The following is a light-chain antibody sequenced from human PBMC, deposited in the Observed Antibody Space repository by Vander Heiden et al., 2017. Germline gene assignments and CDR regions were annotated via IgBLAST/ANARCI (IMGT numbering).Light chain of an antibody. CDR1: QSVLYISNNKNY. CDR2: WAS. V-gene: IGKV4-1*01. Sequence: DIVMTQSPDSQSVSLGERATINCKSSQSVLYISNNKNYLAWYQQRPGQPPKLLIYWASTRESGVPDRFSGSGSGTDFTLTISSLQAEDVAVYYCQQFYSTPTFGQGTRVEIQ. CDR3: QQFYSTPT. J-gene: IGKJ1*01.